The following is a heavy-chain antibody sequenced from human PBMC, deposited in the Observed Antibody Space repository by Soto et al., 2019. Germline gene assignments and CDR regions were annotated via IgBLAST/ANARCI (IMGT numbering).Heavy chain of an antibody. CDR1: GGSISSYY. V-gene: IGHV4-59*01. Sequence: QVQLQESSPGLVKPSETLSLTCTVSGGSISSYYWSWIRQPPGKGLEWIGYIYYSGSTNYNPSLKGRVTISVDTSKNQFSLKLSSVTAADTAVYYCARDRSSSWRRYYYYGMDVWGQGTTVTVSS. D-gene: IGHD6-13*01. J-gene: IGHJ6*02. CDR2: IYYSGST. CDR3: ARDRSSSWRRYYYYGMDV.